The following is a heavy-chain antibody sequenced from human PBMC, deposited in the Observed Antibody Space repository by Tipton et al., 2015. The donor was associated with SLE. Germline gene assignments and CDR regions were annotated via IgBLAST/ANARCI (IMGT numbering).Heavy chain of an antibody. D-gene: IGHD3-10*01. V-gene: IGHV4-34*01. CDR2: TNPSVDT. J-gene: IGHJ4*01. Sequence: TLSLTCAVSGGSFSGYSWSWIRQPPGKGLEWIGQTNPSVDTHYNPSLKSRVTISVDTSNNQPALKLTSVTAADTAAYYCARGAKERITLVRVRPYYFDYWGQGSLVTVSS. CDR3: ARGAKERITLVRVRPYYFDY. CDR1: GGSFSGYS.